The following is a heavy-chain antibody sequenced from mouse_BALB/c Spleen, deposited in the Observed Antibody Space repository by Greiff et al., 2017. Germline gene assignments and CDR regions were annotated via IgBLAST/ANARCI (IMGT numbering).Heavy chain of an antibody. V-gene: IGHV1S81*02. CDR3: TRTGRSFPHWYFDV. CDR1: GYTFTSYY. Sequence: VQLQESGAELVKPGASVKLSCKASGYTFTSYYMYWVKQRPGQGPEWIGEINPSNGGTNFNEKFKSKATLTVDKSSSTAYMQLSSLTSEDSAVYDCTRTGRSFPHWYFDVWGAGTTVTVSS. D-gene: IGHD1-1*01. CDR2: INPSNGGT. J-gene: IGHJ1*01.